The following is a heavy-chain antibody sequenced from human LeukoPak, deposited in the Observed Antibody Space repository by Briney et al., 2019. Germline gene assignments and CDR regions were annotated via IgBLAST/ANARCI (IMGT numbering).Heavy chain of an antibody. CDR3: ARGLRWLTGSTFQH. D-gene: IGHD4-23*01. CDR1: GFTFSSYS. Sequence: GGSLRLSCAASGFTFSSYSMNWVRQAPGKGLEWVSYISSSSSTIYYADSVKGRFTISRDNAKNSLYLQMNSLRDEDTAVYYCARGLRWLTGSTFQHWGQGTLVTVSS. CDR2: ISSSSSTI. J-gene: IGHJ1*01. V-gene: IGHV3-48*02.